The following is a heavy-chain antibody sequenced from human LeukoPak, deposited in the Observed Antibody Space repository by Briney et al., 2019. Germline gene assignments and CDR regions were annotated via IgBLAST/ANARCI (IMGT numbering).Heavy chain of an antibody. CDR3: ARGSSFRGHVDY. CDR2: IYTSGRT. V-gene: IGHV4-61*02. D-gene: IGHD3-16*01. Sequence: SETLSLTCTVSGGSISSGSLYWSWIRQPAGKGLEWIGRIYTSGRTDYNPPLKSRVTISVDTSKNQFFLKLSSVTAADTAVYYCARGSSFRGHVDYWGQGTLVTVSS. J-gene: IGHJ4*02. CDR1: GGSISSGSLY.